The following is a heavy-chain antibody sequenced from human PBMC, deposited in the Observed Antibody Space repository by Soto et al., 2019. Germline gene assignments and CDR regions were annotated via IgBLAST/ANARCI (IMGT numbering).Heavy chain of an antibody. CDR2: IYYSGST. V-gene: IGHV4-39*01. Sequence: QLQLQESAPGLVKPSETLSLTCTVSGGSISSSRYYWGWIRQPPGKGLEWIGSIYYSGSTYYNPSLKSRVTISVDPSKNQFSLKLGAVTAADTAVYYCASPSVGGYGDYSGDYWGQVTLVTASS. CDR3: ASPSVGGYGDYSGDY. D-gene: IGHD4-17*01. CDR1: GGSISSSRYY. J-gene: IGHJ4*02.